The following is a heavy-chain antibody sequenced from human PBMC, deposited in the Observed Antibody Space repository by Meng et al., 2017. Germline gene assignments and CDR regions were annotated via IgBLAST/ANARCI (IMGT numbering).Heavy chain of an antibody. CDR2: INAGNGNT. V-gene: IGHV1-3*01. CDR3: ARVLPATIFGVVIDSWFDP. D-gene: IGHD3-3*01. CDR1: GYTFTRDA. J-gene: IGHJ5*02. Sequence: QVMLVQSEAEVKKPGASVKVYCKASGYTFTRDAMHWVRQAPGQRLEWMGWINAGNGNTKYSQKFQGRVTITRDTSASTAYMELSSLRSEDTAVYYCARVLPATIFGVVIDSWFDPWGQGTLVTVSS.